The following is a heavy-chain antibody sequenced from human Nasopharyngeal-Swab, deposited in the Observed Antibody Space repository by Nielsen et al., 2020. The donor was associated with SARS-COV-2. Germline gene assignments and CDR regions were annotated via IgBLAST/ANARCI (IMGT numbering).Heavy chain of an antibody. Sequence: GGSLRLSCAASGFTFSSYSMNWVRQAPGKGLEWVSSISSSSSYIYYADSAKGRFTISRDNAKNSLYLQMNSLRAEDTAVYYCARDGIHTSYYFDYWGQGTLVTVSS. D-gene: IGHD1-26*01. CDR1: GFTFSSYS. V-gene: IGHV3-21*01. CDR3: ARDGIHTSYYFDY. J-gene: IGHJ4*02. CDR2: ISSSSSYI.